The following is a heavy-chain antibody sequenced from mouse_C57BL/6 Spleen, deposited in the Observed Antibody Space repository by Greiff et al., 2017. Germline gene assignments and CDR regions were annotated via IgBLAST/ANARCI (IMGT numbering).Heavy chain of an antibody. Sequence: VQLKQSGPELVKPGASVKMSCKASGYTFTDYNMHWVKQSHGKSLEWIGYINPNNGGTSYNQKFKGKATLTVNKSSSTAYMELRSLTSEDSAVYYCARGGDNDGYLHWYFDVWGTGTTVTVSS. CDR1: GYTFTDYN. J-gene: IGHJ1*03. D-gene: IGHD2-3*01. CDR2: INPNNGGT. CDR3: ARGGDNDGYLHWYFDV. V-gene: IGHV1-22*01.